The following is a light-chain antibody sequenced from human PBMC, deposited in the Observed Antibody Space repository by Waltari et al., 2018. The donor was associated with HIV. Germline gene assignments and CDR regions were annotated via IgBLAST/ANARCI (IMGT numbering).Light chain of an antibody. CDR1: SSNIGSYY. Sequence: QSVLTQPPSASGTPGQRVIISCSGSSSNIGSYYVYWYQKFPGTTPKLLIYRNNERPSGVPDRFAGLKSGTSASLAISGLRSEDEADYYCATWDDSLSGVEFGGGTKLTVL. J-gene: IGLJ2*01. CDR2: RNN. CDR3: ATWDDSLSGVE. V-gene: IGLV1-47*01.